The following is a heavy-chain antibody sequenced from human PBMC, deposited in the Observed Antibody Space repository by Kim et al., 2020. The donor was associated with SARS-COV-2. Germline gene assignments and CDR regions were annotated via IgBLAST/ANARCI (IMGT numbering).Heavy chain of an antibody. CDR2: GRP. CDR3: AREPARRADY. J-gene: IGHJ4*02. V-gene: IGHV3-53*01. Sequence: GRPFYAASGKGRLSIARDNPENTLYLQMDSRGVEDTAVYYCAREPARRADYWGQGTLVTVSS. D-gene: IGHD1-1*01.